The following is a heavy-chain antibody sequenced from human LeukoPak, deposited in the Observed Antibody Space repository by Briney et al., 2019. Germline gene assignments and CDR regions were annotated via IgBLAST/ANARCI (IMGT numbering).Heavy chain of an antibody. Sequence: GGSLRLSCAASRFTFSSYSMNWVRQAPGKGLEWVSYISSSSSTIYYADSVKGRFTISRDNAKNSLYLQMNSLRAEDTAVYYCTIAAAGNPIDYWGQGTLVTVSS. D-gene: IGHD6-13*01. CDR3: TIAAAGNPIDY. J-gene: IGHJ4*02. V-gene: IGHV3-48*01. CDR2: ISSSSSTI. CDR1: RFTFSSYS.